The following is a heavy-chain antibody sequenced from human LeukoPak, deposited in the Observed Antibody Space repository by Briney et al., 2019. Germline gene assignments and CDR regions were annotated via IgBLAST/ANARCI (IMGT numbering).Heavy chain of an antibody. J-gene: IGHJ5*02. Sequence: SETLSLTCAVYGGSFTDYYWSWISQPPGKGLEWIGEVNHSGTTNYNPSLKSRVTISVDTSKNQFSLKVTSLTAADTALYYCAGAYNGYDYPWGQGTLVTVSS. CDR2: VNHSGTT. V-gene: IGHV4-34*01. CDR3: AGAYNGYDYP. CDR1: GGSFTDYY. D-gene: IGHD5-12*01.